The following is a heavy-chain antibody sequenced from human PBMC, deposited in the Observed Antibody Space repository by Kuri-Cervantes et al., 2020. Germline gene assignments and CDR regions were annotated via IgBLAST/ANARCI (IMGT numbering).Heavy chain of an antibody. V-gene: IGHV1-2*04. D-gene: IGHD5-12*01. Sequence: ASVKVSCKASGYTFTYRYLHWVRQAPGQALEWMGWINPNSGGTNYAQKFQGWVTMTRDTSISTAYMEPSRLRSDDTAVYYCARVQRRLRGYSGYAVWGQGTLVTVSS. J-gene: IGHJ4*02. CDR2: INPNSGGT. CDR1: GYTFTYRY. CDR3: ARVQRRLRGYSGYAV.